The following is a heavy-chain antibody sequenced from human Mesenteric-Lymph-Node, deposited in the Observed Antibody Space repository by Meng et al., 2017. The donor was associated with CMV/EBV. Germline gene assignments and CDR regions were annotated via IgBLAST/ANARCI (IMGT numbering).Heavy chain of an antibody. Sequence: GSLRLSCTVSGGSISPYYWSWTRQPPKKGLEWIGYIYYSGSTNYNPSLKSRVTMSVDTYKNQISLKLESVTAADTAVYYCAREGSGGSYYWGQGTLVTVSS. CDR2: IYYSGST. CDR3: AREGSGGSYY. V-gene: IGHV4-59*01. D-gene: IGHD1-26*01. CDR1: GGSISPYY. J-gene: IGHJ4*02.